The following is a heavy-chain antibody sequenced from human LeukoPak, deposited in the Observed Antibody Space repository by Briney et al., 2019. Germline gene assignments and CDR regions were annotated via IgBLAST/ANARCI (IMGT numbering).Heavy chain of an antibody. CDR1: GFTFGDYY. D-gene: IGHD3-22*01. CDR2: ISSSGTSM. Sequence: GGTLRLSCATSGFTFGDYYMGWIRQAPGKGLEWLSYISSSGTSMDYADSVKGRFAISRDNAKKSLYLEMNSLRAEDTAVYYCARDLRITMIVVATYDAFDIWGQGTMVTVSP. CDR3: ARDLRITMIVVATYDAFDI. J-gene: IGHJ3*02. V-gene: IGHV3-11*01.